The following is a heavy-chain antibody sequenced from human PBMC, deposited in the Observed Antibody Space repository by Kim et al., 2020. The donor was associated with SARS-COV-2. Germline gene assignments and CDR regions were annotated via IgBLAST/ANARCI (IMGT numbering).Heavy chain of an antibody. J-gene: IGHJ6*02. V-gene: IGHV3-11*06. CDR3: ARDLRGYSGYDQNNFYYYYSGMDV. CDR2: ISSDNINT. D-gene: IGHD5-12*01. CDR1: GFTFSDYY. Sequence: GGSLRLSCAASGFTFSDYYMSWIRQAPGKGLEWLPYISSDNINTAYADSVKGRFTISRDNAKNSLYLQMNSLRAEDTAVYFCARDLRGYSGYDQNNFYYYYSGMDVWGQGTTVTVSS.